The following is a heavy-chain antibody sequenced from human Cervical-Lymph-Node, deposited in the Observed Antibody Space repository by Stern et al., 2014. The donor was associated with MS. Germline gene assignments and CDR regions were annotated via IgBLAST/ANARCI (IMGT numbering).Heavy chain of an antibody. J-gene: IGHJ4*02. Sequence: VQLEESGPGLVKPSETLSLTCTVSGGSISSYYWSWIRQPPGKGLEWIGYIYYSGSTNYNPSLKSRVTISVDTSKNQFSLKLSSVTAADTAVYYCARCSSSWAYYFDYWGQGTLVTVSS. CDR1: GGSISSYY. CDR3: ARCSSSWAYYFDY. V-gene: IGHV4-59*01. D-gene: IGHD6-13*01. CDR2: IYYSGST.